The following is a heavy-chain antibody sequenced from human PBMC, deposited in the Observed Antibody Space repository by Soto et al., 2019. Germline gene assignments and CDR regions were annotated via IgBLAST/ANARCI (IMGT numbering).Heavy chain of an antibody. CDR1: GGSISSYD. CDR2: IFYSGTT. D-gene: IGHD4-17*01. Sequence: TSETLSLTCTVSGGSISSYDWGWIRQPPGKGLELIGSIFYSGTTYNNPSLNSRVTLSVDTSKNQFSLKLNSVTAADTAVYYCARYYGDYKNYFDYWGQGTLVTVS. CDR3: ARYYGDYKNYFDY. V-gene: IGHV4-39*01. J-gene: IGHJ4*02.